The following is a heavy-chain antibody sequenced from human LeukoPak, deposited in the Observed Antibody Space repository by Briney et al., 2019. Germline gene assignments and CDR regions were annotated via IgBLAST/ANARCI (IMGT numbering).Heavy chain of an antibody. D-gene: IGHD5-12*01. V-gene: IGHV3-66*01. Sequence: PGGSLRLSCAASGFTVSSNYMSWVRQAPGKGLEWVSVIYSGGSTYYADSVKGRFTISRDNSKNTLYLQMSSLRAEDTAVYYCARGIVATILDYWGQGTLVTVSS. CDR3: ARGIVATILDY. CDR1: GFTVSSNY. CDR2: IYSGGST. J-gene: IGHJ4*02.